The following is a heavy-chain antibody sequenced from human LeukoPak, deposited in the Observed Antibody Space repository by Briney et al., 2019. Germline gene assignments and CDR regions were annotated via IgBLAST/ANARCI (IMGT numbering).Heavy chain of an antibody. CDR1: GFTFDDYA. V-gene: IGHV3-9*01. Sequence: GGSLRLSCAGSGFTFDDYAIPWVRQVPGKGLERVSGITYNAKTFGYADSVKGRFTISRDNAKKSLYLQMNSLRVEDTALYYCAKDIVVKGGLWDAFGSWGQGTMVTVSS. CDR2: ITYNAKTF. CDR3: AKDIVVKGGLWDAFGS. D-gene: IGHD1-26*01. J-gene: IGHJ3*01.